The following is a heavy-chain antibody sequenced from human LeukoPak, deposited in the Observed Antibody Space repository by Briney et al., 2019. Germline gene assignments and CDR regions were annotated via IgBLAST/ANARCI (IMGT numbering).Heavy chain of an antibody. V-gene: IGHV1-18*01. J-gene: IGHJ4*02. Sequence: VSVXYAASGYXFTIYGIRGVRQAPGEGGEGGGGISAYNGKTNYAQKLQGRVTMTTDTSTSTAYMELRSLRSDDTAVYYCARARGSWYAFHYYFDYWGQGTLVTVSS. D-gene: IGHD6-13*01. CDR1: GYXFTIYG. CDR2: ISAYNGKT. CDR3: ARARGSWYAFHYYFDY.